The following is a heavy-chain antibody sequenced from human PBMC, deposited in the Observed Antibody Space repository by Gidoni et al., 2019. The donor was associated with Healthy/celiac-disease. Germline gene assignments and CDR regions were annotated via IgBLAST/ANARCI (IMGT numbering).Heavy chain of an antibody. CDR1: GYSISSGYF. Sequence: QVQLQESGPGLVRPSETLSLTCAVSGYSISSGYFWGWIRQSPGKGLEWIAVIYHSGSTYYNPSLKSRITVSVDTSRNQFSLRLSSVTAADAAVYYCARRNYGFYYFDNWGQGTLVTVSS. D-gene: IGHD1-7*01. J-gene: IGHJ4*02. CDR2: IYHSGST. CDR3: ARRNYGFYYFDN. V-gene: IGHV4-38-2*01.